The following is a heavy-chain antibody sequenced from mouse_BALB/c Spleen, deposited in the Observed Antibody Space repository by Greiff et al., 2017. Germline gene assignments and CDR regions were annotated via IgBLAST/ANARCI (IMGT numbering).Heavy chain of an antibody. D-gene: IGHD2-3*01. V-gene: IGHV5-6*01. CDR2: ISSGGSYT. Sequence: DVHLVESGGDLVKPGGSLKLSCAASGFTFSSYGMSWVRQTPDKRLEWVATISSGGSYTYYPDSVKGRFTISRDNAKNTLYLQMSSLKSEDTAMYYCARADDGNYLDYWGQGTTLTVSS. J-gene: IGHJ2*01. CDR1: GFTFSSYG. CDR3: ARADDGNYLDY.